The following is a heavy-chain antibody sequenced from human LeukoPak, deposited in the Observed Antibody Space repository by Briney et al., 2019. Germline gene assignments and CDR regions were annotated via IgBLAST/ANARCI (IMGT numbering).Heavy chain of an antibody. V-gene: IGHV1-46*01. J-gene: IGHJ6*02. CDR1: GYTFTSYY. CDR2: INPSGGST. Sequence: ASVKVSCKASGYTFTSYYMHWVRQAPGQGLEWMGIINPSGGSTGYAQKFQGRVTMTRDTSTSTAYMELRSLRSDDTAVYYCARDDPRDTIFGVVINYYYGMDVWGQGTTVTVSS. CDR3: ARDDPRDTIFGVVINYYYGMDV. D-gene: IGHD3-3*01.